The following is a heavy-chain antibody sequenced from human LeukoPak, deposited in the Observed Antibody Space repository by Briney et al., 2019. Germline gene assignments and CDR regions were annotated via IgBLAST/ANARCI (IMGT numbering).Heavy chain of an antibody. V-gene: IGHV3-30*02. CDR1: GFTFTTYS. J-gene: IGHJ4*02. CDR2: IRHGGSEK. D-gene: IGHD7-27*01. CDR3: ARDFNWAVDY. Sequence: GGSLRLSCAASGFTFTTYSMQWVRQAPGKGLEWVAFIRHGGSEKYYADSVQGRFIISRDDSKNTLYLQMNSLRVQDTAVYYCARDFNWAVDYWGQGTPVTVSS.